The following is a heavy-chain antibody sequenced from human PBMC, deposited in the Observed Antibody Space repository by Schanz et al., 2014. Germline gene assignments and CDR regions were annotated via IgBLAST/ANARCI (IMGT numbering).Heavy chain of an antibody. V-gene: IGHV3-33*01. CDR3: ARAQGVIRLYYGVDV. CDR2: IGYDGSEK. D-gene: IGHD3-10*01. Sequence: QLVESGGGLVKPGGSLRLSCAASGFNFANHAIHWVRQGQGNGLEWVANIGYDGSEKYYVDSVKGRFTISRDNSKDTLYLQMSGLTPEDTAVYYCARAQGVIRLYYGVDVWGQGTTVTVSS. CDR1: GFNFANHA. J-gene: IGHJ6*02.